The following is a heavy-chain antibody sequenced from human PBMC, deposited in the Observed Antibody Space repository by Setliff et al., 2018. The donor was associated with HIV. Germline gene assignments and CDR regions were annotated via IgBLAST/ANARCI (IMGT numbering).Heavy chain of an antibody. J-gene: IGHJ6*02. V-gene: IGHV4-4*02. D-gene: IGHD3-10*01. Sequence: KTSETLSLTCAVSGGSISSSNWWSWVRQPPGKGLEWIGEIYHSGSTNYNPSLKSRVTISVDTSKNPFSLKVNSVTAADTAVYYCARHDITLVRGLVWGQGTTVTVSS. CDR2: IYHSGST. CDR3: ARHDITLVRGLV. CDR1: GGSISSSNW.